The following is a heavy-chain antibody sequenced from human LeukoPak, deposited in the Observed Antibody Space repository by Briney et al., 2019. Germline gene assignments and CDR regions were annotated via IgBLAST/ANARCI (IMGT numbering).Heavy chain of an antibody. V-gene: IGHV3-21*01. CDR3: ARDGLRLLAWLLSGNFDY. J-gene: IGHJ4*02. Sequence: GGSLRLSCAASGFTFSVDSMNWIRAAPREGLEWVSSISISRSYIYYTDSAKGRFTISRENAKNSLYLRMNSLRAEKQAVYYCARDGLRLLAWLLSGNFDYWGQGTLVTASS. CDR2: ISISRSYI. CDR1: GFTFSVDS. D-gene: IGHD3-3*01.